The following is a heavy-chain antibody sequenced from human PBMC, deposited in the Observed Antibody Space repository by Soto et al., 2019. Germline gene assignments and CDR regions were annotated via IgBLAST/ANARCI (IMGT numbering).Heavy chain of an antibody. CDR2: IHHSGSI. CDR1: GDSISSDYYH. V-gene: IGHV4-30-4*08. J-gene: IGHJ6*02. Sequence: QVQLQQSGPGLVKPAQTLSLTCTVSGDSISSDYYHWTWIRHSPGKGLEWIGYIHHSGSILYNPSLKSRVTISVDTSKNQFSLHLTSVTAADTAVYFCAREADGGDSLDVWGQGTTVTVSS. CDR3: AREADGGDSLDV. D-gene: IGHD2-21*02.